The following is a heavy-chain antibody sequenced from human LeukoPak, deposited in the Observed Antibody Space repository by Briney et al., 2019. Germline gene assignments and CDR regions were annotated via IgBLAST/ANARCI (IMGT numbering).Heavy chain of an antibody. V-gene: IGHV3-23*01. Sequence: GGSLRLSCAASGFTFRSYGMRWVRQAPGKGLEWVSAISGSGGSTYYADSVKGRFTISRDNSKNTLYLQMNSLRAEDTAVYYCAKGGIIVYYFDYWGQGTLVTVSS. D-gene: IGHD2-21*01. CDR2: ISGSGGST. CDR3: AKGGIIVYYFDY. J-gene: IGHJ4*02. CDR1: GFTFRSYG.